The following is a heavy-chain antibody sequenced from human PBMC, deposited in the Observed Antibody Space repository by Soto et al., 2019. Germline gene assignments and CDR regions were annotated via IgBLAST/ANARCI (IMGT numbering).Heavy chain of an antibody. V-gene: IGHV1-18*04. CDR3: ARELAYSSSSGGMDV. J-gene: IGHJ6*02. D-gene: IGHD6-13*01. CDR2: ISAYNGNT. Sequence: KVSCKASGYTFTSYGISWVRQAPGQGLEWMGWISAYNGNTNYAQKLQGRVTMTTDTSTSTAYMELRSLRSDDTAVYYCARELAYSSSSGGMDVWGQGTTVTVSS. CDR1: GYTFTSYG.